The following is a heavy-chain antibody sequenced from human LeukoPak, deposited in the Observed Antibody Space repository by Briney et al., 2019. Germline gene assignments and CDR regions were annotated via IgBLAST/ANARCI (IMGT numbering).Heavy chain of an antibody. V-gene: IGHV4-30-2*01. J-gene: IGHJ4*02. CDR3: ARGGSGSYFLFDY. Sequence: SETLSLTCTVSGGSISSGGYYWSWIRQPPGKGLEWIGYIYHGGSTYYNPSLKSRVTISVDRSKNQFSLKLSSVTAADTAVYYCARGGSGSYFLFDYWGQGTLVTVSS. D-gene: IGHD1-26*01. CDR1: GGSISSGGYY. CDR2: IYHGGST.